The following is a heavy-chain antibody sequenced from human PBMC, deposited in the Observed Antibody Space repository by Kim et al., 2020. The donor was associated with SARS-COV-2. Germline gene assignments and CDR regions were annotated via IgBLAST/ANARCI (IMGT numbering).Heavy chain of an antibody. Sequence: ASVKVSCQASGYTFTSYGVSWVRQAPGQGLEWMGWISGYNGNTNYAQEFEDRVRMTTDTFTSTAYMELRSLRPDDTAVYYCARDSYYDILTGYLKLEFDAFDVWGQGTMVTVSS. CDR3: ARDSYYDILTGYLKLEFDAFDV. CDR2: ISGYNGNT. V-gene: IGHV1-18*04. J-gene: IGHJ3*01. D-gene: IGHD3-9*01. CDR1: GYTFTSYG.